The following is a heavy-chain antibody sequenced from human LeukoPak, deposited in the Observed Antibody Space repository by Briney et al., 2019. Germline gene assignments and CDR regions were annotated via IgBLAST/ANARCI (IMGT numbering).Heavy chain of an antibody. CDR3: ANWIGSSSRDY. V-gene: IGHV3-23*01. D-gene: IGHD6-6*01. CDR1: GFTFRTYA. J-gene: IGHJ4*02. CDR2: INSNGDEI. Sequence: GGPQRLSRAASGFTFRTYAMIWVRQAPGKGLEWVSGINSNGDEIYYSDSVRGRFAISRDNSNNALYLQMDSLRTEDTAVYYCANWIGSSSRDYWGQGTLVTVSS.